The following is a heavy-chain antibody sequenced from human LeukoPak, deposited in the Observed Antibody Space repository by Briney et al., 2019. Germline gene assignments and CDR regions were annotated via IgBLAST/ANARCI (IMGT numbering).Heavy chain of an antibody. J-gene: IGHJ1*01. CDR3: ARADDYVWGSYQDQYFQH. V-gene: IGHV4-59*01. Sequence: SETLSLTCTVSGGSISSFYWSWIRQPPGKGLEWCGYIFYSGSTNYNPSLKSRVTISVDTSKNQFALKLSSVTAADTAVYYCARADDYVWGSYQDQYFQHWGQGTLVTVSS. D-gene: IGHD3-16*02. CDR1: GGSISSFY. CDR2: IFYSGST.